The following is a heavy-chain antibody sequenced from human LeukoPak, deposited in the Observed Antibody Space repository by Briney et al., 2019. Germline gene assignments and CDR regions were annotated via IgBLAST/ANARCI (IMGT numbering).Heavy chain of an antibody. D-gene: IGHD2-2*01. CDR2: IYPGDSDT. J-gene: IGHJ4*02. V-gene: IGHV5-51*01. Sequence: GESLKISCKGSGYRFTSYWIAWVRQMPGKGLEWMGIIYPGDSDTRYSPSFQGQVTISADKSISTAYLQWSSLEASDTAMYYCARGGRDCSSTTCYFDYWGQGTLVTVSS. CDR3: ARGGRDCSSTTCYFDY. CDR1: GYRFTSYW.